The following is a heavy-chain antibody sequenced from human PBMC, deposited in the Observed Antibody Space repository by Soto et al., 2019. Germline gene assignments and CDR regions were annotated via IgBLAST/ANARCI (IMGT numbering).Heavy chain of an antibody. Sequence: GGSLRLSCAASGFTFSSYAMSWVRQAPGKGLEWVSAISGSGGSTYYADSVKGRFTISRDNSKNTLYLQMNSLRAEDTALFYFANSGYSGYDPAYYYGMDVWGQGTTVTVSS. V-gene: IGHV3-23*01. CDR3: ANSGYSGYDPAYYYGMDV. CDR1: GFTFSSYA. D-gene: IGHD5-12*01. J-gene: IGHJ6*02. CDR2: ISGSGGST.